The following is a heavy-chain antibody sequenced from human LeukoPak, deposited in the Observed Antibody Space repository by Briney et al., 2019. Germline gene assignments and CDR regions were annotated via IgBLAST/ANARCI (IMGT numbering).Heavy chain of an antibody. CDR1: GGTXSSYA. CDR3: ARGPLKINTIIGTLSPRGYFDY. Sequence: SVKVSCKASGGTXSSYAISWVRQAPGQGLEWMGGIIPIFGTANYAQKFQGRVTITADESTSTAYMELSSLRSEDTAVYYCARGPLKINTIIGTLSPRGYFDYWGQGTLVTVSS. CDR2: IIPIFGTA. V-gene: IGHV1-69*13. D-gene: IGHD5-12*01. J-gene: IGHJ4*02.